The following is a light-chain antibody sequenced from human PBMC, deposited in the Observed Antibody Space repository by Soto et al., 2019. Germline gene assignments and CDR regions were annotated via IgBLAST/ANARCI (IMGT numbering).Light chain of an antibody. CDR1: SSNIGTNY. Sequence: QAVLTQPPSASGTPGQRVTISCSGGSSNIGTNYVYWYQQLPGTAPKLLLYRNKIRPSGVPDRFSASKSGTSASLAISGLRSEDEADYFCAGWDDSLHGLLFGAGTKVTVL. V-gene: IGLV1-47*01. CDR3: AGWDDSLHGLL. J-gene: IGLJ1*01. CDR2: RNK.